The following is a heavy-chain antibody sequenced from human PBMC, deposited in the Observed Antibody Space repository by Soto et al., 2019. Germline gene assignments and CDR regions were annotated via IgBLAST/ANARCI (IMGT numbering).Heavy chain of an antibody. J-gene: IGHJ3*02. CDR1: GFTFSSYW. CDR3: ARFSVSPLDAFDI. Sequence: PGGSLRLSCEASGFTFSSYWMSWVRQAPGKGLAWVANIKKDGGEKYYVDSVKGRFTISRDNAKNSLFLHMNSLRAEDTAVYYCARFSVSPLDAFDIWGQGTMVTVSS. CDR2: IKKDGGEK. V-gene: IGHV3-7*01.